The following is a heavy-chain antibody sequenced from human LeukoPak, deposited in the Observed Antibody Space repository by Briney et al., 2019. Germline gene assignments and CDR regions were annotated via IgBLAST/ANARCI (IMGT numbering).Heavy chain of an antibody. CDR1: GASISHYY. CDR2: IHTSGGS. CDR3: ARLGSYHDF. D-gene: IGHD1-26*01. J-gene: IGHJ4*02. V-gene: IGHV4-4*09. Sequence: SETLSLTCTVSGASISHYYWSWIRQTPEKGLEWMGHIHTSGGSSPYPSLKSRLTMSIETSRNQFSLKLTSVTAADTAVYFCARLGSYHDFWGRGALVTVSS.